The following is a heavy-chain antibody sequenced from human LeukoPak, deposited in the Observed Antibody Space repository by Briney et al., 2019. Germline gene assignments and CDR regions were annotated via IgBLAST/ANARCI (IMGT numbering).Heavy chain of an antibody. D-gene: IGHD6-13*01. J-gene: IGHJ4*02. CDR3: ARKAAAGYYFDY. CDR2: IYYSGST. Sequence: SETLSLTCTVSGGSISSYYWSWIRQPPGKGLEWIGYIYYSGSTYYNPSLKSRVTISVDTSKNQFSLKLSSVSAADTAVYYCARKAAAGYYFDYWGQGTLVTVSS. V-gene: IGHV4-59*08. CDR1: GGSISSYY.